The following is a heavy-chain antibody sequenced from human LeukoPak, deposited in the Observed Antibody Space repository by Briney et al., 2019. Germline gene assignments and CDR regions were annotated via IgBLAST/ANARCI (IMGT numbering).Heavy chain of an antibody. CDR1: GFTVSSNY. CDR2: IKQDGSEK. CDR3: ARDEGFSSSWVPFDY. V-gene: IGHV3-7*01. Sequence: GSLRLSCADSGFTVSSNYMSWVRQAPGKGLEWVANIKQDGSEKYYVDSVKVRFTISRDNAKNSLYLQMNSLRAEDTAVYYCARDEGFSSSWVPFDYWGQGTLVTVSS. J-gene: IGHJ4*02. D-gene: IGHD6-13*01.